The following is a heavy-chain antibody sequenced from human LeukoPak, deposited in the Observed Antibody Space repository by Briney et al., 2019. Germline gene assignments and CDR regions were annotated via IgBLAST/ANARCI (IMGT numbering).Heavy chain of an antibody. CDR2: IASDGSST. J-gene: IGHJ4*02. V-gene: IGHV3-74*01. Sequence: GSLRLSCAASGFTFSSYWMNWVRQAPGKGLVWVSRIASDGSSTTYADSVQGRFTISRDNSKSTLCLQMNSLRAEDTAVYYCAKQLGYCSDGSCYFPYWGQGTLVTVSS. CDR3: AKQLGYCSDGSCYFPY. CDR1: GFTFSSYW. D-gene: IGHD2-15*01.